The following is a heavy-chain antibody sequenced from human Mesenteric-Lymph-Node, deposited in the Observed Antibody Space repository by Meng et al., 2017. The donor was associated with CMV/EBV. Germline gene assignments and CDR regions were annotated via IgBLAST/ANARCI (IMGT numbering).Heavy chain of an antibody. V-gene: IGHV1-2*02. CDR2: INPNSGGT. J-gene: IGHJ4*02. CDR3: ARGSIVVEPAAIPFNPDLDY. CDR1: GYTFTGYY. Sequence: ASVKVSCKASGYTFTGYYMHWVRQAPGQGLEWMGWINPNSGGTNYAQKFQGRVTMTRDTSISTAYMELSRLRSDDTAVYYCARGSIVVEPAAIPFNPDLDYWGQGTLVTVSS. D-gene: IGHD2-2*02.